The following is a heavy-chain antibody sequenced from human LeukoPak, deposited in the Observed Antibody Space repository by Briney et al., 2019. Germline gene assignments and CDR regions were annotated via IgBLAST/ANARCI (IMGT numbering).Heavy chain of an antibody. CDR1: GFTVSGNY. D-gene: IGHD2-2*01. J-gene: IGHJ4*02. V-gene: IGHV3-53*05. CDR2: IYSGANT. CDR3: ARDFKGGIPAAIGHDY. Sequence: PGGSLRLSCAASGFTVSGNYMSWVRQAPGKGLEWVSVIYSGANTYYADSVKGRFTISTDASKNTLYLQMNSLRAEDTAVYYCARDFKGGIPAAIGHDYWGQGTLVTVSS.